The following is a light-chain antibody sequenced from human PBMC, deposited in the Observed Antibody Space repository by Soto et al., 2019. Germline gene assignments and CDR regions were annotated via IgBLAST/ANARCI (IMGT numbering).Light chain of an antibody. CDR1: QSILSTSNNKNY. CDR2: WAS. V-gene: IGKV4-1*01. J-gene: IGKJ4*01. Sequence: DIVMTQSPDSLAVSLGERATINCKSSQSILSTSNNKNYLGWYQKKPGQPPKLLIYWASTRESGVPERLSGSGSGTDFTLPISSLQAEDLAVYYCQQYYGTAITLGGGTKVEIK. CDR3: QQYYGTAIT.